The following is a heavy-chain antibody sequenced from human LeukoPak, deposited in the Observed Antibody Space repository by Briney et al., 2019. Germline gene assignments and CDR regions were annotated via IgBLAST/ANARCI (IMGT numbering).Heavy chain of an antibody. D-gene: IGHD3-22*01. CDR3: ARAGGYYYDSSGYFDY. CDR1: GFTVSSNY. J-gene: IGHJ4*02. CDR2: IYSGGST. V-gene: IGHV3-53*01. Sequence: GGSLRLSCAASGFTVSSNYMSWVRQAPGKGLEWVSVIYSGGSTYYADSVKGRFTIFRDNSKNTLYLQMNSLRAEDTAVYYCARAGGYYYDSSGYFDYWGQGTLVTVSS.